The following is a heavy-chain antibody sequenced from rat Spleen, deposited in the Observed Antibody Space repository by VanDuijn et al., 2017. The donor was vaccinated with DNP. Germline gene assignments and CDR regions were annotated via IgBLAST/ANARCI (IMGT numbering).Heavy chain of an antibody. CDR2: ISYDGGST. Sequence: EVQLVESGGGLVQPEGSLKLSCAASGFTFSNFGMAWVRQAPTKGLEWVASISYDGGSTYYRDSVKGRFTISRDNAQSTLYLQMNTLRPEDTATYYCARWITSAHLDYWGQGVMVTVSS. J-gene: IGHJ2*01. D-gene: IGHD1-12*01. V-gene: IGHV5-29*01. CDR1: GFTFSNFG. CDR3: ARWITSAHLDY.